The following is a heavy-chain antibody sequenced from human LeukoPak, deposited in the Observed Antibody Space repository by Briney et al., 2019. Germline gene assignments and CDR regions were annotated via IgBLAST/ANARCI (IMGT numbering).Heavy chain of an antibody. CDR1: GYSFTSYW. D-gene: IGHD3-22*01. CDR3: ARHFDSGYYYMDV. Sequence: GESLKISCKGSGYSFTSYWIGWVRQMPGKGLEWMGIIYPGDSDTRYSPSFQGQVTISADKSTNTAHLQLSSLKASDTATYFCARHFDSGYYYMDVWGKGTTVTVSS. CDR2: IYPGDSDT. J-gene: IGHJ6*03. V-gene: IGHV5-51*01.